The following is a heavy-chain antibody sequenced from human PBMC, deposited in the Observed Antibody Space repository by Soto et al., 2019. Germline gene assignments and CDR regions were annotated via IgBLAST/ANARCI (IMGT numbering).Heavy chain of an antibody. V-gene: IGHV4-30-2*01. CDR1: GGSISSGGYS. CDR2: IYHSGST. J-gene: IGHJ4*02. CDR3: ARAPYDILTGYRKHFDY. Sequence: SETLSLTCAVSGGSISSGGYSWSWIRQPPGKGLEWIGYIYHSGSTYYNPSLKSRVTISVDRSKNQFSLKLSSVTAADTAVYYCARAPYDILTGYRKHFDYWGQGTLVTVSS. D-gene: IGHD3-9*01.